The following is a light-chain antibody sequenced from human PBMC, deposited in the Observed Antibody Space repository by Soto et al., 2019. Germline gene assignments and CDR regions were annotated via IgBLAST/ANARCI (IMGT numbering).Light chain of an antibody. J-gene: IGKJ2*01. V-gene: IGKV1-39*01. Sequence: DIQMTQSPSSLSASVGDRVTITCRASQSITTYLNWYQQKPGKAPNLLIYVASRLQSGDPSRFSGSGSGTHFTLTISSLHPEDFATYYCQQSYRTPYTFGQGTKLEIK. CDR2: VAS. CDR3: QQSYRTPYT. CDR1: QSITTY.